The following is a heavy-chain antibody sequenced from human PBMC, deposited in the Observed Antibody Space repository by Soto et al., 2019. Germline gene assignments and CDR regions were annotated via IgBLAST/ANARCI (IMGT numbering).Heavy chain of an antibody. V-gene: IGHV1-8*01. CDR2: MNPNSGNT. D-gene: IGHD4-4*01. Sequence: ASVKVSCKASGYTFTSYDINWVRQATGQGLEWMGWMNPNSGNTGYAQKFQGRVTMTRNTSIQTAYLQWGSLKASDSALYYCARGKYSSPRGGLDVWGQGTSLTVSS. J-gene: IGHJ6*02. CDR1: GYTFTSYD. CDR3: ARGKYSSPRGGLDV.